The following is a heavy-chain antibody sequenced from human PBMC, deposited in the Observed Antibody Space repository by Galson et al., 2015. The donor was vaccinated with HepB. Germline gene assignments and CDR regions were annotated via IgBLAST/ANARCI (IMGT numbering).Heavy chain of an antibody. CDR3: ASAKGAANWFDS. J-gene: IGHJ5*01. CDR2: ISSSSSYT. CDR1: GFTFNDYY. Sequence: SLRLSCAASGFTFNDYYMNWIRQAPGKGLEWVSSISSSSSYTNYADSVKGRFTISRDNAQNSLYLQMNSLRVEDMAVYYCASAKGAANWFDSWGQGTLVTVSS. D-gene: IGHD6-13*01. V-gene: IGHV3-11*03.